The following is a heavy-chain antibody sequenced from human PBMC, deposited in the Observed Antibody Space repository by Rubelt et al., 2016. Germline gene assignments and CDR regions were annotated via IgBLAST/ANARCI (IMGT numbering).Heavy chain of an antibody. J-gene: IGHJ4*02. CDR3: ARWPIDY. CDR1: GFTFSIYR. CDR2: ISSVGYYI. V-gene: IGHV3-21*02. Sequence: EIQLVESGGGLVKPGGSLRLSCAASGFTFSIYRMKWVRQAPGKGLEWVSSISSVGYYIYYADSVRGRFTISGDNAKNSLYLQMNSLRGEETAVYYCARWPIDYWGQGTLVTVSS.